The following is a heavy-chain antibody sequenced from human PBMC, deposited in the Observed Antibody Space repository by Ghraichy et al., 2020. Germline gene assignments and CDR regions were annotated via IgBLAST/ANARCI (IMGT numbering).Heavy chain of an antibody. Sequence: GGSLRLSCGTSGFTSSSYSMNWVRQAPGKGLEWISYISSTGSSIYYADSVKGRFTISRDNAKNSLYLLMNTLRVEDTAVYYCARDVARGPGRGNWFDLWGQGTLVTVSS. V-gene: IGHV3-48*01. D-gene: IGHD3-10*01. J-gene: IGHJ5*02. CDR1: GFTSSSYS. CDR2: ISSTGSSI. CDR3: ARDVARGPGRGNWFDL.